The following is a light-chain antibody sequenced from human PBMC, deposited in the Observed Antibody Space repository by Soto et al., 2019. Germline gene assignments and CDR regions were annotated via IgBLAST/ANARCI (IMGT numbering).Light chain of an antibody. V-gene: IGKV2-28*01. CDR1: QSLLHSNGYNY. J-gene: IGKJ4*01. Sequence: DIVMTQSPLSLPVTPGEPASISCRSSQSLLHSNGYNYLDWYLQKPGQSPQLLIYLGSNRSSGVPDRFSGSGSGTDFTLKISRVEAEDVGVYYCMQALQTPFTFGGGTRWIS. CDR2: LGS. CDR3: MQALQTPFT.